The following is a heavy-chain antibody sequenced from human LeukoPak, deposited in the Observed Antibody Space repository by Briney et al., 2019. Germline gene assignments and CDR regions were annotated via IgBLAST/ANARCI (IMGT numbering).Heavy chain of an antibody. Sequence: PGGSLRLSCAASGFIFNNYGMHWVRQAPGKGLEWVAVISYDGSNKNYADSVKGRFTISRDSSKYTVYLQMNSLRVEDTAVYYCAKDWAPYCGGDCYFNYWGQGTLVTVSS. CDR2: ISYDGSNK. J-gene: IGHJ4*02. D-gene: IGHD2-21*02. V-gene: IGHV3-30*18. CDR1: GFIFNNYG. CDR3: AKDWAPYCGGDCYFNY.